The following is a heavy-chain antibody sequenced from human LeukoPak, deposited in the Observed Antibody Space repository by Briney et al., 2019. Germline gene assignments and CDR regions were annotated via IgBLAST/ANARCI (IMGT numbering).Heavy chain of an antibody. J-gene: IGHJ4*02. CDR1: GFTFSSYA. V-gene: IGHV3-30*04. CDR3: ALNRGSGWYFHY. Sequence: PGGSLRLSCAASGFTFSSYAMHWVRQAPGKGLEWVAVISYDGSNKYGDSVKGRFTISRDNSKNTLYLPMNSLRAEDTAVYYCALNRGSGWYFHYWGQGTLVTVSS. D-gene: IGHD6-19*01. CDR2: ISYDGSNK.